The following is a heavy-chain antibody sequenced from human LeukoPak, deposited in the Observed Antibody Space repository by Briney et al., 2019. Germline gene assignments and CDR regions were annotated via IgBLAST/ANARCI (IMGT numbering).Heavy chain of an antibody. CDR2: IGTAGDT. CDR1: GFTFSSHD. Sequence: GGSLRLSCAASGFTFSSHDMHWVRQATGKGLEWVSAIGTAGDTYYPGSVKGRFTISRENAKNSLYLQMNSLRAGDTAVYYCAREVRYSYGFTNYHYGMDVWGQGTTVTVSS. J-gene: IGHJ6*02. D-gene: IGHD5-18*01. V-gene: IGHV3-13*01. CDR3: AREVRYSYGFTNYHYGMDV.